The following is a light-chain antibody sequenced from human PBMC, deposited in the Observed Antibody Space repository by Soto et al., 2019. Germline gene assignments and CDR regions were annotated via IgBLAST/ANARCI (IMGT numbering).Light chain of an antibody. J-gene: IGKJ5*01. CDR1: QTVRNNY. CDR3: QQRSNWPPSIT. Sequence: EFVLTQSPGTLSLSPGERATLSCRASQTVRNNYLAWYQQKPGQAPRLLIYDASSRATGIPARFSGSGSGTDFTLTISSLEPEDFAVYYCQQRSNWPPSITFGQGTRLEIK. V-gene: IGKV3D-20*02. CDR2: DAS.